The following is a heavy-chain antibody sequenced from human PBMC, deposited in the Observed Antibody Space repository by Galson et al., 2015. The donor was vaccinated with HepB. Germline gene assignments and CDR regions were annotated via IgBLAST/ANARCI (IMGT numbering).Heavy chain of an antibody. D-gene: IGHD6-13*01. CDR2: ITSGSENI. CDR3: ARIASGTLAWFDP. CDR1: GFIFDNYA. J-gene: IGHJ5*02. V-gene: IGHV3-21*01. Sequence: SLRLSCAASGFIFDNYAMNWVRQAPGKGLEWVSSITSGSENIYYSASVKGRFTVSRDNAKKSLYLQMNSLRAEDTAVYYCARIASGTLAWFDPWGHGTLVTVSS.